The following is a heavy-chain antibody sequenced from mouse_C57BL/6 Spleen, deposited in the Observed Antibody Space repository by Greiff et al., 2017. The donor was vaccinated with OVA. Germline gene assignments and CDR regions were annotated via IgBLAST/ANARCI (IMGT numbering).Heavy chain of an antibody. CDR2: INPNNGGT. V-gene: IGHV1-18*01. CDR3: ARNRYDGSWFAY. D-gene: IGHD2-12*01. Sequence: VHVKQSGPELVKPGASVKIPCKASGYTFTDYNMDWVKQSHGKSLEWIGDINPNNGGTIYNQKFKGKATLTVDKSSSTAYMELRSLTSEDTAVYYCARNRYDGSWFAYWGQGTLVTVSA. J-gene: IGHJ3*01. CDR1: GYTFTDYN.